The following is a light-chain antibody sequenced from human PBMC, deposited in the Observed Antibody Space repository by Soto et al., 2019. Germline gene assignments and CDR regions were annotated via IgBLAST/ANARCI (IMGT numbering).Light chain of an antibody. Sequence: EIVMTQSPATLSVSPGESATLSCRASQSIALTVAWYQQKPGQAPRLLIYGPSTRVTGIPARFSGSGSGTEFTLTISSLQSEDFAIYYCQQYNSWLRCTFGQGTKLVIK. CDR1: QSIALT. J-gene: IGKJ2*02. CDR3: QQYNSWLRCT. V-gene: IGKV3-15*01. CDR2: GPS.